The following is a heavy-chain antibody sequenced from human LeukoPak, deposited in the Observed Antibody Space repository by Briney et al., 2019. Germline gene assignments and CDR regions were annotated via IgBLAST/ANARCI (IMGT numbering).Heavy chain of an antibody. CDR2: ISGSGGST. Sequence: PGGSLRLSCAASGFTFSSYAMSWVRQAPGKGLEWVSAISGSGGSTYYADSVKGQFTISRDNSKNTLYLQMNSLRAEDTAVYYCAKQSTYDFWSGYPDYWGQGTLVTVSS. V-gene: IGHV3-23*01. CDR3: AKQSTYDFWSGYPDY. CDR1: GFTFSSYA. J-gene: IGHJ4*02. D-gene: IGHD3-3*01.